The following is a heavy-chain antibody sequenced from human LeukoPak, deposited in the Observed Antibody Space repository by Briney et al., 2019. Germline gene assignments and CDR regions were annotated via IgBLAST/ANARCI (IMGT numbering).Heavy chain of an antibody. Sequence: SQTLSLTCTVSGGSISSGGFYWSWIRQHPGKGLEWIGYIYYSGSTYYNPSLKSRVTISVDTSKNQFSLKLSSVTAADTAVYYCARVVKVGRGVYTYYFDYWGQGTLVTVSS. CDR1: GGSISSGGFY. CDR3: ARVVKVGRGVYTYYFDY. D-gene: IGHD5/OR15-5a*01. J-gene: IGHJ4*02. CDR2: IYYSGST. V-gene: IGHV4-31*03.